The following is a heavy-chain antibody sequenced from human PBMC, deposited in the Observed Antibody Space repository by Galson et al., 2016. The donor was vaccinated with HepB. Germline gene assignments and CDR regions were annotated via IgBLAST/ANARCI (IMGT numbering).Heavy chain of an antibody. CDR3: ARAAIIPGARMVFDP. CDR2: IYHTGTS. V-gene: IGHV4-4*02. D-gene: IGHD2-2*01. CDR1: GASITDSNW. J-gene: IGHJ5*02. Sequence: EPLSLTCAVSGASITDSNWWTWVRQVPEKGLEWIGEIYHTGTSNNNPFLNSRFTLSVDKSRNQFSLNVTSVTAADTAVYYCARAAIIPGARMVFDPWGQGILVTFSS.